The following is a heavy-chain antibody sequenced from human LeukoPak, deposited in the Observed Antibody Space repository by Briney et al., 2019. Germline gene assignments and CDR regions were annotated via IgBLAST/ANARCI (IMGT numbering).Heavy chain of an antibody. J-gene: IGHJ4*02. CDR3: AGAVLIAVAGSYYFDY. D-gene: IGHD6-19*01. CDR2: ISSSGSTI. V-gene: IGHV3-11*01. CDR1: GFTFSDYY. Sequence: PGGSLRLSCAASGFTFSDYYMSWIRQAPGKGLEWVSYISSSGSTIYYADSVKGRFTISRDNAKNSLYLQMNSLRAEDTAVYYCAGAVLIAVAGSYYFDYWGQGTLVTVSS.